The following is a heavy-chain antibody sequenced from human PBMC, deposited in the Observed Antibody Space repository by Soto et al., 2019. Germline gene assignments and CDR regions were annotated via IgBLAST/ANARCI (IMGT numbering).Heavy chain of an antibody. V-gene: IGHV3-9*01. CDR2: INWNSGSI. D-gene: IGHD2-15*01. J-gene: IGHJ6*02. CDR3: ARAYTGRLPRRADYYYALDV. CDR1: GFTFDDYA. Sequence: SLRLSCAASGFTFDDYAMHWVRQVPGKGLEWVSGINWNSGSIGYADSVKGRFAISRDNAKNSLHLQMNSLRAEDTAFYYCARAYTGRLPRRADYYYALDVWGQGIMVTVSS.